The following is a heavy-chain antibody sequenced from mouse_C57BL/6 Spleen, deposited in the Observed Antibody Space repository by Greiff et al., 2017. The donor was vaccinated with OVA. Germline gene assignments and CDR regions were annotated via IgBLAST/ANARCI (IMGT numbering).Heavy chain of an antibody. CDR1: GYSITSGYY. CDR2: ISYDGSN. J-gene: IGHJ4*01. CDR3: ARGGGSSYAYAMDY. V-gene: IGHV3-6*01. D-gene: IGHD1-1*01. Sequence: EVKLMESGPGLVKPSQSLSLTCSVTGYSITSGYYWNWIRQFPGNKLEWMGYISYDGSNNYNPSLKNRISITRDTSKNQFFLKLNSVTTEDTATYYCARGGGSSYAYAMDYWGQGTSVTVSS.